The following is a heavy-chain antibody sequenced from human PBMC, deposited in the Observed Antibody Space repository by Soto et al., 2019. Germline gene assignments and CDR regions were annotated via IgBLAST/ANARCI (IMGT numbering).Heavy chain of an antibody. Sequence: QVQLQESGPGLVKPSETLSLTCTVSGGSISSYYWSWIRQPPGKGLEWIGDIYYSGSNNYNPSLKSRVTISVDTSKNQFSLKLSSVTAADTVVYFCARTYGLSDFDIWVQGTMVTVSS. CDR2: IYYSGSN. D-gene: IGHD4-17*01. CDR3: ARTYGLSDFDI. V-gene: IGHV4-59*08. J-gene: IGHJ3*02. CDR1: GGSISSYY.